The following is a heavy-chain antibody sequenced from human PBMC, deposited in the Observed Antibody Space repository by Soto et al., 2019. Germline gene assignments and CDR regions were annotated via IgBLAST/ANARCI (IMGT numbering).Heavy chain of an antibody. CDR3: ARGGGPFVISVTNPFDY. V-gene: IGHV3-53*04. Sequence: HPGGSLRLSCVVSGFSVSSNYMSWVRQAPGKGLDWVSVIFADGTTYYVDSVKGRFTISRHNSKNTLYLQMDSLRTEDTAVYYCARGGGPFVISVTNPFDYWGQGILVTVSS. D-gene: IGHD4-17*01. CDR2: IFADGTT. J-gene: IGHJ4*02. CDR1: GFSVSSNY.